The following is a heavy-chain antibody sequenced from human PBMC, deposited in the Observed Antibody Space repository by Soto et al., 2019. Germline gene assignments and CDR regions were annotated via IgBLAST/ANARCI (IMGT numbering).Heavy chain of an antibody. J-gene: IGHJ3*02. CDR1: GGTFSSYS. Sequence: VSSVKVACKASGGTFSSYSLSWVRQAPGQGLEGMEGIIPIFGTANYAQKFQGIVTITADVSTSTAYSELRSVRTEATVVYYSETDGYSAVVQKALEIWGQGTMVTVSS. D-gene: IGHD5-12*01. V-gene: IGHV1-69*13. CDR3: ETDGYSAVVQKALEI. CDR2: IIPIFGTA.